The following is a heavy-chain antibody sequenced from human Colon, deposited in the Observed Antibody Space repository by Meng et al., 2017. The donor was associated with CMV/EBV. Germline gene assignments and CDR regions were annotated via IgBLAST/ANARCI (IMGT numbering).Heavy chain of an antibody. Sequence: LTCSVSGGSISGNNWWAWVRQPPGKGLEWVGEIDESGSTNYRPSLRGRVTISFDKSKNQFSLVLTSVTAADTAMYFCVNVVPTYYFNYWGHGTLVTSPQ. CDR3: VNVVPTYYFNY. CDR1: GGSISGNNW. J-gene: IGHJ4*01. CDR2: IDESGST. V-gene: IGHV4-4*01. D-gene: IGHD6-6*01.